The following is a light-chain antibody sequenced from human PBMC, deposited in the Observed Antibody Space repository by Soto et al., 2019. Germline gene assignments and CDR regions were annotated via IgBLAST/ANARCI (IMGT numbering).Light chain of an antibody. CDR3: LQLYNFSWT. CDR2: AAS. V-gene: IGKV1-6*01. Sequence: AIQLTQSPSSLSASVGDRVTISCRASQGIGNDLAWYQQKPGKAPRLLIFAASNLQSGVPSRFSRSGSGTDFTLTISRLQPEDFSAYYCLQLYNFSWTFGQGTKVEIK. CDR1: QGIGND. J-gene: IGKJ1*01.